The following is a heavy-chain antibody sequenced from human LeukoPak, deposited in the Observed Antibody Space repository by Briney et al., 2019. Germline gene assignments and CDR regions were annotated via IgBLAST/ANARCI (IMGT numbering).Heavy chain of an antibody. CDR3: ARGSLIYYYDSSGYSS. V-gene: IGHV4-39*01. CDR2: IYYSGST. D-gene: IGHD3-22*01. Sequence: SETLSLTCTVSGGSISSSSYYWGWIRQPPGKGLEWIGSIYYSGSTYYNPSLKSRVTISVDTSKNQFSLKLSSVTAADTAVYYCARGSLIYYYDSSGYSSWGQGTPVTVSS. J-gene: IGHJ5*02. CDR1: GGSISSSSYY.